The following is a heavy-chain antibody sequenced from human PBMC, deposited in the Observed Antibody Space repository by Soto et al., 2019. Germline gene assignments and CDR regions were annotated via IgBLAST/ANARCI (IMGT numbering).Heavy chain of an antibody. Sequence: ESGGGVVQPGRSLRLSCAASGFTFSSYAMHWVRQAPGKGLEWVAVISYDGSNKYYADSVKGRFTISRDNSKNTLYLQMNSLRAEDTAVYYCARDQKSGIAVAGTRMNYWGQGTLVTVSS. CDR3: ARDQKSGIAVAGTRMNY. V-gene: IGHV3-30-3*01. CDR2: ISYDGSNK. J-gene: IGHJ4*02. CDR1: GFTFSSYA. D-gene: IGHD6-19*01.